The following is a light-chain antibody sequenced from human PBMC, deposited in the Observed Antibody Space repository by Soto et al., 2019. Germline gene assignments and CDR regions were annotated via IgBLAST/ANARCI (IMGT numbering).Light chain of an antibody. V-gene: IGKV3-20*01. CDR2: GAS. CDR3: QQYGSSPPFT. J-gene: IGKJ3*01. CDR1: QSVSSSY. Sequence: EIVLTQSPGTLSLSPGERATLSYRASQSVSSSYLAWYQQKPGQAPRLLIYGASSRATGIPDRFSGSGSGTDFTLTISRLEPEDGAVYYCQQYGSSPPFTFGPGTKGDIK.